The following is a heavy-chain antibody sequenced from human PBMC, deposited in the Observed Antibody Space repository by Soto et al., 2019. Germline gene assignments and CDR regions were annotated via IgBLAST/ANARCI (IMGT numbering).Heavy chain of an antibody. V-gene: IGHV1-69*02. CDR1: GGTFSSYT. CDR3: ARTHSSGWYSY. J-gene: IGHJ4*02. D-gene: IGHD6-19*01. CDR2: IIPILGIA. Sequence: QVQLVQSGAEVKKPGSSVKVSCTASGGTFSSYTISWVRQAPGQGLEWMGRIIPILGIANYAQKFQGRVTITADKSTSTSYMELSSLRSEDTAVYYCARTHSSGWYSYWGQGTLVTVSS.